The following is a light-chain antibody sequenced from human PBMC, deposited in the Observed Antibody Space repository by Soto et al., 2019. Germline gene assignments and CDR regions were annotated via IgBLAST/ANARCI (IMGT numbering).Light chain of an antibody. Sequence: ETVLRQSPGTLSLSPGERATLSCRASQTVSSSYLAWYQQKPGQAPRLLIYGASSRATGIPDRFSGSGSGTDFTLTISRLEPEDFAVYYCQQYCQQYGSSPPSWTFGQGTRVEIK. J-gene: IGKJ1*01. CDR1: QTVSSSY. CDR2: GAS. V-gene: IGKV3-20*01. CDR3: QQYCQQYGSSPPSWT.